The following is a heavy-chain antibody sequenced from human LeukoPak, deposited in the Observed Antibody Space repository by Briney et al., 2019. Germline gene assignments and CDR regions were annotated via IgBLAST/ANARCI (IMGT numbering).Heavy chain of an antibody. CDR3: AKDITYDSSGPFDY. V-gene: IGHV3-9*01. Sequence: PGRSLRLSCAASGFTFDDYAMHWVRQAPGKGLEWVSGISWNSGSIGYADSVKGRFTISRDNAKNSLYLQMNSLRAEDTALYYCAKDITYDSSGPFDYWGQGTLVTVSS. J-gene: IGHJ4*02. CDR1: GFTFDDYA. CDR2: ISWNSGSI. D-gene: IGHD3-22*01.